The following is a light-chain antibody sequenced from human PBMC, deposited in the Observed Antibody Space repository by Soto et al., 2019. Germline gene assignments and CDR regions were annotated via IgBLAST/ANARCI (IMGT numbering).Light chain of an antibody. CDR3: QQYNSYSWT. CDR2: DAP. V-gene: IGKV1-5*01. Sequence: DIQMTQSPSTLSGSVGDRVTITCRDSQTISSWLAWYQQKQGKAPKLXIYDAPNLESGVPSTFSGSGSGTEFILTITSLQPDDFATYYCQQYNSYSWTFGHGTKVDIK. J-gene: IGKJ1*01. CDR1: QTISSW.